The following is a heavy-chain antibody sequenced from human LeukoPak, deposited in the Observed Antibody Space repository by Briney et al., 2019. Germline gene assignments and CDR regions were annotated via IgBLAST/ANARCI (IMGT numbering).Heavy chain of an antibody. CDR1: GFTFSSYG. Sequence: PGGSLRLSRAASGFTFSSYGMHWVRQAPGKGLEWVAVISYDGSNKYYADSVKGRYTISRDNSKNTLYLQMNSLRAEDTAVYYCAKDQVEGVTMIVVVINYFDYWGQGTLVTVSS. V-gene: IGHV3-30*18. CDR3: AKDQVEGVTMIVVVINYFDY. CDR2: ISYDGSNK. J-gene: IGHJ4*02. D-gene: IGHD3-22*01.